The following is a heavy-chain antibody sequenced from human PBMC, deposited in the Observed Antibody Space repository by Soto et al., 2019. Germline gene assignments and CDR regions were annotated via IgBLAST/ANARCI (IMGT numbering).Heavy chain of an antibody. J-gene: IGHJ4*02. CDR1: GFTFSSYA. CDR2: ISYDGSNK. Sequence: PGGSLRLSCAASGFTFSSYAMHWVRQAPGKGLEWVAVISYDGSNKYYADSVKGRFTISRDNSKNTLYLQMNSLRAEDTAVYYCARDRLHILDYWGQGTLVTVSS. V-gene: IGHV3-30-3*01. CDR3: ARDRLHILDY. D-gene: IGHD4-4*01.